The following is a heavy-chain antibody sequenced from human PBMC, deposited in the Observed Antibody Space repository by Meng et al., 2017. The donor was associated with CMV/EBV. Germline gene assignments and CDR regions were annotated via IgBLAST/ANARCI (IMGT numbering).Heavy chain of an antibody. CDR3: AREGGIVVVPAAPGWFDP. CDR2: IIPIFGTA. D-gene: IGHD2-2*01. Sequence: QVQWGQCVAWVQKPGSSVKVSFKASGVTFSSYAISWVRQAPGEGLECRGGIIPIFGTANYAQKFQGRVTITADESTSTAYMELSSLRSEDTAVYYCAREGGIVVVPAAPGWFDPWGQGTLVTVSS. V-gene: IGHV1-69*12. CDR1: GVTFSSYA. J-gene: IGHJ5*02.